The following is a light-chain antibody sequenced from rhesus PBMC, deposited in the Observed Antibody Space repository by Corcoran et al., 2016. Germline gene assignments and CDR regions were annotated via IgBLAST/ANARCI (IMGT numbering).Light chain of an antibody. CDR3: SSYASSSAFYI. Sequence: QAALTQSPSVSGSPGQSVTISCTGTSSDIGGYNRVSWYQQHPGKAPKLMIYEVSKRPSGVSDRFSGSKSGNTASLTISGLQAEDESAYYCSSYASSSAFYIFGAGTRLTVL. CDR2: EVS. J-gene: IGLJ1*01. CDR1: SSDIGGYNR. V-gene: IGLV2-13*02.